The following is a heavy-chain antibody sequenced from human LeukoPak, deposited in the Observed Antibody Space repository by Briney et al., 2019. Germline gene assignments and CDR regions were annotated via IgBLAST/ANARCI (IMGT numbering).Heavy chain of an antibody. J-gene: IGHJ3*02. CDR2: VRSDGGIK. D-gene: IGHD3-22*01. CDR3: AKDVRYYDSSGYYSNPPDAFDI. V-gene: IGHV3-30*02. CDR1: GFTFSNYG. Sequence: GGSLRLSCAASGFTFSNYGIHWVRQAPGKGLEWVAFVRSDGGIKYYADSVKGRFTISRDNSRTTVYLQMNSLRAEDTAVYYCAKDVRYYDSSGYYSNPPDAFDIWGQGTMVTVSS.